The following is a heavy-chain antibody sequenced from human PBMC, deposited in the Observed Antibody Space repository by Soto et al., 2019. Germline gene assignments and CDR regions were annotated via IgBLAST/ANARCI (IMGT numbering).Heavy chain of an antibody. CDR2: IWYDGNNK. J-gene: IGHJ4*02. CDR1: GFTFSNYG. V-gene: IGHV3-33*01. D-gene: IGHD1-26*01. CDR3: ATDSRNVGIGSFDS. Sequence: GSSLRLSCAASGFTFSNYGMHWVRQAPGKGLEWVAVIWYDGNNKYYADSVKGRCNISRDNSNSTVYLHMNSLRAEDTAVYFCATDSRNVGIGSFDSWGLGTLVTVTS.